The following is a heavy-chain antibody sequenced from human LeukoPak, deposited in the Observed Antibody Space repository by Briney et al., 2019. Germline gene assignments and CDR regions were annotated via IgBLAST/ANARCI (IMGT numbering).Heavy chain of an antibody. J-gene: IGHJ4*02. V-gene: IGHV3-9*01. Sequence: GGSLRLSCAGSGFIFNNYAMHWVRQPPGKGLEWVSGISWNSGSIDYADSVKGRSTIFRDNAKNTLYLQMNSLRAEDTAVYYCVRDLGGRSGHWGQGTLVTVSS. CDR2: ISWNSGSI. CDR3: VRDLGGRSGH. D-gene: IGHD1-26*01. CDR1: GFIFNNYA.